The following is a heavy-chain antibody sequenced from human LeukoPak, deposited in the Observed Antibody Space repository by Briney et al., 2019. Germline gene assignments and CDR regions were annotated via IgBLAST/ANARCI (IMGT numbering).Heavy chain of an antibody. D-gene: IGHD4-17*01. CDR1: GFTFSSYA. J-gene: IGHJ3*02. V-gene: IGHV3-23*01. CDR3: AKNLKVTKSAFDI. CDR2: ISGSGGST. Sequence: GGSLRLSCAASGFTFSSYAMSWVRQAPGKGLEWVSAISGSGGSTYYADSVEGRFTISRDNSKNTLYLQMNSLRAEDTAVYYCAKNLKVTKSAFDIWGQGTKVTVSS.